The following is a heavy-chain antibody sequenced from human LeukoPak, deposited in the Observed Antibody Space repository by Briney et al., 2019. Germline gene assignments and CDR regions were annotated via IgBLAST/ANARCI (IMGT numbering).Heavy chain of an antibody. J-gene: IGHJ4*02. Sequence: PGGSLRLSCAASGFTFSSYNMNWVRQAPGKGLEWVSSISSSSSYIYYADSVKGRFTISRDNAKNSLYLQMNSLRAEDTAVYYCARDYLLLDYSNPPVGYWGQGTLVTVSS. CDR1: GFTFSSYN. V-gene: IGHV3-21*01. CDR2: ISSSSSYI. D-gene: IGHD4-11*01. CDR3: ARDYLLLDYSNPPVGY.